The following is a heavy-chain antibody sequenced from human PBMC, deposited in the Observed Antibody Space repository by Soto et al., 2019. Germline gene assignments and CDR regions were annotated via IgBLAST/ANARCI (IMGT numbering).Heavy chain of an antibody. J-gene: IGHJ3*02. V-gene: IGHV1-69*13. CDR3: ARGPSIAARPVAFDI. D-gene: IGHD6-6*01. CDR2: IIPIFGTA. Sequence: SSVKVSCKASGGTFSSYAISCLRQAPGQGLEWMGGIIPIFGTANYAQKFQGRVTITADESTSTAYMELSSLRSEDTAVYYCARGPSIAARPVAFDIWGQGTMVTVSS. CDR1: GGTFSSYA.